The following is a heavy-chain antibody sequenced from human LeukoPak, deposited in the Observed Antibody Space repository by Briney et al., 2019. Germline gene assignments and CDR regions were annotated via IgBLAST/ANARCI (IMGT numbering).Heavy chain of an antibody. Sequence: LSGGSLRLSCAASGFTFSSYGMSWVRQAPGKGLEWVSAISGSGGSTYYADSVKGRFTISRDNAKNSLYLQMNSLRAEDTAVYYCARGGDSSYHLFFDYWGQGTLVTVSS. CDR3: ARGGDSSYHLFFDY. D-gene: IGHD5-12*01. CDR1: GFTFSSYG. J-gene: IGHJ4*02. V-gene: IGHV3-23*01. CDR2: ISGSGGST.